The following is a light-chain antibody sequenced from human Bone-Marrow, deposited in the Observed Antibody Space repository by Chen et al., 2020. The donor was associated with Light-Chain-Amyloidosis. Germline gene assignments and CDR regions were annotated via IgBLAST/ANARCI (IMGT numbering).Light chain of an antibody. V-gene: IGKV3-11*01. Sequence: ETVLTQSPSTLSLSPGERATLSCRASESISSDLAWYQQKPGQAPRLLIYDASNRASGIPARFSGSGSGTDFTLTISSLEPEDFAVYYCQQHNNRPITFGQGTRLEI. CDR1: ESISSD. J-gene: IGKJ5*01. CDR3: QQHNNRPIT. CDR2: DAS.